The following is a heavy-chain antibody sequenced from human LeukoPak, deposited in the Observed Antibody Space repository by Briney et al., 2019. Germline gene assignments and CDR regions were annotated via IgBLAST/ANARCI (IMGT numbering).Heavy chain of an antibody. J-gene: IGHJ4*02. V-gene: IGHV3-33*01. CDR1: GFTFSSYG. CDR3: ARDGPIAVAGIYFDY. Sequence: GGSLRLSCEASGFTFSSYGMHWVRQAPGKGLEWVAVIWYDGSNKYYADSVKGRFTISRDNSKNTLYLQMNSLRAEDTAVYYCARDGPIAVAGIYFDYWGQGTLVTVSS. D-gene: IGHD6-19*01. CDR2: IWYDGSNK.